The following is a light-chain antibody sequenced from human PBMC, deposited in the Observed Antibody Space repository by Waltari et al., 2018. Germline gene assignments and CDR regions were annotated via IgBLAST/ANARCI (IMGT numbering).Light chain of an antibody. CDR3: QQRNSYPLT. V-gene: IGKV1-9*01. J-gene: IGKJ4*01. CDR2: KGS. Sequence: DIQLTQSPSSLSASVGDRDTIACRASQGISSYLAWYQLKPGKAPKLLIYKGSSLQSWVPSRFSGSGSGTEFTLTISSLQPEDFAVYYCQQRNSYPLTFGGGTKVEIK. CDR1: QGISSY.